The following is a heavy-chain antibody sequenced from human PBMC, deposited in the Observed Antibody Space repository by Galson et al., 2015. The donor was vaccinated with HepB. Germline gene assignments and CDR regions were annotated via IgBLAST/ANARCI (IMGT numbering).Heavy chain of an antibody. V-gene: IGHV1-18*04. Sequence: SVKVSCKASGYTFTNYGINWVRQAPGQGLEWMGWVSAYNGNTKYSLKLQGRVTMTTDTSTTTAYMELRSLRSDDTAVYYCARDSVGGTTWDYWGQGTLVTVSS. CDR1: GYTFTNYG. CDR2: VSAYNGNT. J-gene: IGHJ4*02. CDR3: ARDSVGGTTWDY. D-gene: IGHD1-26*01.